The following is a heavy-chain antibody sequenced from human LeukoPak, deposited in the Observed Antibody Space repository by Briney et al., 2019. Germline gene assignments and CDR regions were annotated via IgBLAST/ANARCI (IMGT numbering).Heavy chain of an antibody. CDR1: GGPIGSGSYY. CDR3: ARLWSGYRPPDY. Sequence: SETLSLTCTVSGGPIGSGSYYWGWIRQPPGKGLEWIGSIYYSGNTYYNPSLKSRVTISVDTSKNQISLKLKSVTAADTAVYYCARLWSGYRPPDYWGQGTRVTVSS. CDR2: IYYSGNT. V-gene: IGHV4-39*01. D-gene: IGHD3-3*01. J-gene: IGHJ4*02.